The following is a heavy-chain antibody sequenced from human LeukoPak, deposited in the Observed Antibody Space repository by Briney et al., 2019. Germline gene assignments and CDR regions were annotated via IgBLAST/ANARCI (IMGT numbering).Heavy chain of an antibody. CDR3: GSRDKGYYYGLDV. D-gene: IGHD5-24*01. V-gene: IGHV3-66*01. CDR2: ISGGGNT. J-gene: IGHJ6*02. Sequence: PGGSLRLSWLASGSTGSSNYMSWVRQAQGKGLEWVSIISGGGNTYYADSVKDRFTISRDNSKSTMYLQMRSLRVEDTAMYYCGSRDKGYYYGLDVWGQGTAVTVSS. CDR1: GSTGSSNY.